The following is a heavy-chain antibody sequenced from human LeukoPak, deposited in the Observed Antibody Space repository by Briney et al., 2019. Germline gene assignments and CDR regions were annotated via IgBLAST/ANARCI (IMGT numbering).Heavy chain of an antibody. V-gene: IGHV1-69*13. J-gene: IGHJ4*02. Sequence: SVKVSCKASGGTLGSYAISWVRQAPGQGLEWMGGIIPIFGTANYAQKFQGRVTITADESTSTAYMELSSLRSEDTAVYYCARDMGGDYTQFHFGYWGQGTLVTVSS. CDR3: ARDMGGDYTQFHFGY. D-gene: IGHD4-17*01. CDR2: IIPIFGTA. CDR1: GGTLGSYA.